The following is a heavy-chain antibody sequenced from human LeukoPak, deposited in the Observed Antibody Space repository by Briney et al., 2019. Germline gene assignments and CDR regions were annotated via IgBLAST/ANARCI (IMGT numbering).Heavy chain of an antibody. CDR3: SEGYFEPFAH. CDR2: IYHSGST. J-gene: IGHJ4*02. CDR1: GYSISSGYY. D-gene: IGHD2/OR15-2a*01. Sequence: SETLSLTCAVSGYSISSGYYWGWIRQPPGKGLEWIGSIYHSGSTYYNPSLKSRVTISVDTSKNQVSLKLRFVTAADTAVYYCSEGYFEPFAHWGQGILVTVSS. V-gene: IGHV4-38-2*01.